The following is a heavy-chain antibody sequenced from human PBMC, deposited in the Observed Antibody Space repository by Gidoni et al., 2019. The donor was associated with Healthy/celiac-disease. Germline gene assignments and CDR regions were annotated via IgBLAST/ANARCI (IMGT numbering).Heavy chain of an antibody. Sequence: EVQLLESGGGLVQHGGSLRLSGAALGFTFRSYAMSWVRQAPGKGLECVSAISGSGGSTYYADSVKGRFTISRDNSKNTLYLQMNSLRAEDTAVYYCAKDRTYPPLLYAHFDYWGQGTLVTVSS. CDR1: GFTFRSYA. V-gene: IGHV3-23*01. D-gene: IGHD2-2*02. J-gene: IGHJ4*02. CDR3: AKDRTYPPLLYAHFDY. CDR2: ISGSGGST.